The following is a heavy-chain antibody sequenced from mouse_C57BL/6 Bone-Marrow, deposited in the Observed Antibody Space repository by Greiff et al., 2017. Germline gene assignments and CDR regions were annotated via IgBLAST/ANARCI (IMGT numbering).Heavy chain of an antibody. CDR2: IDPSDSYT. J-gene: IGHJ3*01. D-gene: IGHD1-1*01. CDR3: AREAYYGSSYPFPY. Sequence: QVQLQQSGAELVKPGASVKLSCKASGYTFTSYWMQWVKQRPGQGLEWIGEIDPSDSYTNYNQKFKGKATLTVDTSSSTAYMQLSSLTSADSAVYYCAREAYYGSSYPFPYWGQGTLVTVSA. V-gene: IGHV1-50*01. CDR1: GYTFTSYW.